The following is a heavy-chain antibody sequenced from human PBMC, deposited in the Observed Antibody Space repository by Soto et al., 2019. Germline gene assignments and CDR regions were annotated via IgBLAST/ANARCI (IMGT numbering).Heavy chain of an antibody. CDR1: GFTFDDYA. Sequence: PGGSLRLSCAASGFTFDDYAMHWVRQAPGKGLEWVSGISWNSGSIGYADSVKGRFTISRDNAKNSLYLQMNSLRAEDTALYYCAKDIGGIAADGYYYYYGMDVWGQGTTVTVSS. J-gene: IGHJ6*02. CDR2: ISWNSGSI. D-gene: IGHD6-13*01. V-gene: IGHV3-9*01. CDR3: AKDIGGIAADGYYYYYGMDV.